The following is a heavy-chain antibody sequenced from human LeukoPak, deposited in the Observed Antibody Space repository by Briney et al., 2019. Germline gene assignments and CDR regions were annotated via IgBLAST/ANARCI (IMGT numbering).Heavy chain of an antibody. CDR1: GYSFTSYW. CDR2: IYPGDSDT. V-gene: IGHV5-51*01. D-gene: IGHD3-22*01. CDR3: ARRGYYDSSGYYETFDY. Sequence: GESLKISCKGSGYSFTSYWIGWVRQMPGKGLEWVGIIYPGDSDTSYSPSFQGQVTISADKSISTAYLQWSSLKASDTAMYYCARRGYYDSSGYYETFDYWGQGTLVTVSS. J-gene: IGHJ4*02.